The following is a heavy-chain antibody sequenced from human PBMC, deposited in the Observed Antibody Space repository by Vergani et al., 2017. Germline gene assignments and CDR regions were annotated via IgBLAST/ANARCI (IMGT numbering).Heavy chain of an antibody. V-gene: IGHV4-61*02. D-gene: IGHD2-21*02. CDR2: IYTSGST. J-gene: IGHJ6*02. CDR3: ARERGVVTATPYGMDV. Sequence: QVQLQESGPGLVKPSQTLSLTCTVSGGSISSGSYYWSWIRQPAGKGLEWIGRIYTSGSTNYNPSLKSRVTISVDTSKNQFSLKLSSVTAADTAVYYCARERGVVTATPYGMDVWGQGTTVTVSS. CDR1: GGSISSGSYY.